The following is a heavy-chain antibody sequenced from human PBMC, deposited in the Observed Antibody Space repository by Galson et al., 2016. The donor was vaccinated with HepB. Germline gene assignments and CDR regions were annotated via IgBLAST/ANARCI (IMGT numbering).Heavy chain of an antibody. CDR3: AKALDFWNYMDAFEM. CDR1: GFTFRDYA. D-gene: IGHD3-3*01. Sequence: SLRLSCAGSGFTFRDYAMSWVRQAPGEGSEWVSSISGHGISTYYADSVKGRFTFSRLNSKNTLYLHMNSLRTEDTAIYYCAKALDFWNYMDAFEMWGRGTMVTVSS. CDR2: ISGHGIST. J-gene: IGHJ3*02. V-gene: IGHV3-23*01.